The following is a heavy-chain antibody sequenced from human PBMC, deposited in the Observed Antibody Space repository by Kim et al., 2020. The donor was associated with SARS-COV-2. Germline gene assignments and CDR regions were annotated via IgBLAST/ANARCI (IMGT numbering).Heavy chain of an antibody. CDR3: AKEQLETGRDYYYGMYF. Sequence: GGSLRLSCVGSDFTFSSYTMNWVRQAPGKGLEWVADIGKAGRKKYYADSVKGRFTVSRDNTKNSVFLQMNSLRAEDTAVYYCAKEQLETGRDYYYGMYF. CDR2: IGKAGRKK. J-gene: IGHJ6*01. V-gene: IGHV3-7*03. CDR1: DFTFSSYT. D-gene: IGHD6-13*01.